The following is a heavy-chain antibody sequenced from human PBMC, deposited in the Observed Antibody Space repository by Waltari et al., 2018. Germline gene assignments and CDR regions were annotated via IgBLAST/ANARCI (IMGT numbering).Heavy chain of an antibody. J-gene: IGHJ4*02. V-gene: IGHV3-7*04. D-gene: IGHD2-21*02. CDR1: GFTFTNHW. CDR2: IKQEESEK. Sequence: EVQLVESGGGLVQPGGSLRLSCSGSGFTFTNHWMSWVRQAPGKGPKRVSSIKQEESEKYYGDSMKGRFTISRDNAKNSLSLQMDSLRAEDTAVYFCARGVTTVEYWGQGTLVTVSS. CDR3: ARGVTTVEY.